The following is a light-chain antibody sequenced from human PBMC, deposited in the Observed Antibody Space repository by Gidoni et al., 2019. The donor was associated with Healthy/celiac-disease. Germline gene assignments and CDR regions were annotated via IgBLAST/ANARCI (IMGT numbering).Light chain of an antibody. Sequence: DILMTQSPDSLAVSLGERATINCQSSYIVLYSSNNKNYLAWYKQNPGQPPKLLIYWASTRESGVPDRFSGSGSVTDFTLTISSLQAEDVAVYYCQQYYSTLSYTFGQGTKLEIK. CDR3: QQYYSTLSYT. CDR1: YIVLYSSNNKNY. CDR2: WAS. V-gene: IGKV4-1*01. J-gene: IGKJ2*01.